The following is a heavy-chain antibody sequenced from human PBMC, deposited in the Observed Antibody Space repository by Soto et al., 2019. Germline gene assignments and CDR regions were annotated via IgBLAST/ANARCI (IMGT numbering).Heavy chain of an antibody. CDR1: GASISSGDYY. CDR3: ARASYDSSTYYLDY. D-gene: IGHD3-22*01. J-gene: IGHJ4*02. CDR2: IYYSGST. V-gene: IGHV4-30-4*01. Sequence: QVQLQESGPGLVKPSQTLSLTCTVSGASISSGDYYWTWIHQPPGKGLEWIGSIYYSGSTYYNPSRKRRVTISVDTSNNQFSRKLSSVTAADTAVYYCARASYDSSTYYLDYWCQGTLVTVSS.